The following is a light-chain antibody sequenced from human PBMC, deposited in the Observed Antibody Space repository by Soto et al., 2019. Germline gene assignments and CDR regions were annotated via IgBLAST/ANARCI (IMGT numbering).Light chain of an antibody. CDR1: SSDVGAYNY. V-gene: IGLV2-8*01. Sequence: QSALTQPPSASGSPGQPVTISCTGTSSDVGAYNYVSWYQQHPGKAPKLMIYDVSKRPSRVPDRFSGSKSANTASLTVSGLQAEDEADYYCTSYAGSNIVIFGGGTKLTVL. CDR2: DVS. CDR3: TSYAGSNIVI. J-gene: IGLJ2*01.